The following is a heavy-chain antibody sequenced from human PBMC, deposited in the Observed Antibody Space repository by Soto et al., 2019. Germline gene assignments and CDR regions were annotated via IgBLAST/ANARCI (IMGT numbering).Heavy chain of an antibody. J-gene: IGHJ4*02. D-gene: IGHD3-10*01. CDR1: GFPFTSYG. CDR2: ISYDGSDK. CDR3: VGDQYYFDY. Sequence: QVQLVESGGGVVQPGRSLRLSCAASGFPFTSYGMHWVREGPDKGLEWVAIISYDGSDKYYADSVKGRFTISGGNSKNALYLQMNSLQPADTAVYYCVGDQYYFDYPGQGTLVIVSS. V-gene: IGHV3-30*03.